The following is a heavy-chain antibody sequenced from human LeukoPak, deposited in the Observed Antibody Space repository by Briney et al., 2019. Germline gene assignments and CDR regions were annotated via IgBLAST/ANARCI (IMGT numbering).Heavy chain of an antibody. V-gene: IGHV6-1*01. D-gene: IGHD6-6*01. CDR1: AYSVCNNDPA. Sequence: SQTLSFNSAISAYSVCNNDPAWNWIRQSPTRGLEWLGRTYYKTKWHNDYAGSVKSRITINPDTSENQFSLQLTSVTPEDTAVYYCARESGSYSNSYRFDCWGQGTLVTVSS. CDR2: TYYKTKWHN. J-gene: IGHJ4*02. CDR3: ARESGSYSNSYRFDC.